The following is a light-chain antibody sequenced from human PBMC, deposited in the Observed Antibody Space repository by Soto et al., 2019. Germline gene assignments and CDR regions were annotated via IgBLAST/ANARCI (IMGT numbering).Light chain of an antibody. V-gene: IGLV2-14*01. J-gene: IGLJ1*01. CDR1: SSDVGNYKY. CDR2: EVS. Sequence: QSVLTQPASVSGSPGQSITISCTGTSSDVGNYKYVSWYQQHPGEAPKLMIYEVSNRPSGVSNRFSGSKSGNTASLTISGLQAEDETDYYCSSFTSSITYVFGTGTKVTVL. CDR3: SSFTSSITYV.